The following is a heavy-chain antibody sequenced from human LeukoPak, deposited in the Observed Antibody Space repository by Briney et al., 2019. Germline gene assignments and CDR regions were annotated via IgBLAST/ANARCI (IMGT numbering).Heavy chain of an antibody. D-gene: IGHD6-19*01. CDR1: GYTFTSYG. Sequence: ASVKASCKASGYTFTSYGISWVRQAPGQGLEWMGWISAYNGNTNYAQKLQGRVTMTTDPSTSTAYMELRSLRSDDTAVYYCARDLFGGAVAGTSGYWGQGTLVTVSS. CDR3: ARDLFGGAVAGTSGY. CDR2: ISAYNGNT. J-gene: IGHJ4*02. V-gene: IGHV1-18*01.